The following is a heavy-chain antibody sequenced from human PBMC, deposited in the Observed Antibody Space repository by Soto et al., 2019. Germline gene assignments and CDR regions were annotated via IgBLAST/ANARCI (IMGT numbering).Heavy chain of an antibody. D-gene: IGHD6-13*01. CDR2: ISAYNGNT. J-gene: IGHJ5*02. CDR1: GYTFTTYG. V-gene: IGHV1-18*01. CDR3: ARDYSSSWYRWFNP. Sequence: GASVKVSFKASGYTFTTYGISCLRQAPGQGLEWMGWISAYNGNTNYAQKVQGRVTMTTDTSTSTAYMELRSLRSDDTAVYYCARDYSSSWYRWFNPWGQGTLVTVSS.